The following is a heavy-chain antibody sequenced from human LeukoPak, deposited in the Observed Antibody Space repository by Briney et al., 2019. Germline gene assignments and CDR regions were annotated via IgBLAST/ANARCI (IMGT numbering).Heavy chain of an antibody. CDR2: IIPILGIA. Sequence: ASVKVSCKASGGTFSSYAISWVRQAPGQGLEWMGRIIPILGIANYAQKFQGRVTITADKSTSTAYMELSSLRSEDTAVYYCAGGGDYVAYYYYGMGVWGQGTTVTVSS. V-gene: IGHV1-69*04. CDR3: AGGGDYVAYYYYGMGV. D-gene: IGHD4-17*01. CDR1: GGTFSSYA. J-gene: IGHJ6*02.